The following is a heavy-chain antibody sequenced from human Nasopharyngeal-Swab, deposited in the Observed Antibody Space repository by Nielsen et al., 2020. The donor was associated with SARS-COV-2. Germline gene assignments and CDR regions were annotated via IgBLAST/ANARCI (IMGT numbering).Heavy chain of an antibody. Sequence: GESLKISCAASGFTFSTYWMSWVRQAPGKGLEWVANIKQDGSEKYYVDSVKGRFTISRDNAENSLSLQMNSLRGEDTAVYYCARDRGYYAFDYWGQGTLVTVSS. V-gene: IGHV3-7*01. CDR3: ARDRGYYAFDY. D-gene: IGHD5-12*01. CDR1: GFTFSTYW. J-gene: IGHJ4*02. CDR2: IKQDGSEK.